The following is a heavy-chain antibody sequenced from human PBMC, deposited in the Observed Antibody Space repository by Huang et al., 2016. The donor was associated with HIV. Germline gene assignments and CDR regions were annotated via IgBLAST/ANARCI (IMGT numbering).Heavy chain of an antibody. V-gene: IGHV7-4-1*02. CDR1: GYTFTSFA. CDR3: ARRPDYDFSSGQCMDV. J-gene: IGHJ6*03. CDR2: INTNTGNP. D-gene: IGHD3-3*01. Sequence: QVLLVQSGSELTKPGASVKVSCKASGYTFTSFAINWVRQAPGQGLEWMGWINTNTGNPTYAQGFTGRFVFSLDTSASTAYLQITSLKAEDTAVYYCARRPDYDFSSGQCMDVWGKGTTVTVSS.